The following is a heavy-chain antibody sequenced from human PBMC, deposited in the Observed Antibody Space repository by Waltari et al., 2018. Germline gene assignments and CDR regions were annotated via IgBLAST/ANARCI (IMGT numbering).Heavy chain of an antibody. D-gene: IGHD6-13*01. CDR3: ARLVAAGPFDY. Sequence: QVQLQESGPGLVKPSETLSLTCAVSGYSISSGYYWGWIRQPPGKGLEWIGMIYHSGSTYYTPSLKSRVTISVDTSKNQFSLKLSSVTAADTAVYYCARLVAAGPFDYWGQGTLVTVSS. CDR2: IYHSGST. J-gene: IGHJ4*02. V-gene: IGHV4-38-2*01. CDR1: GYSISSGYY.